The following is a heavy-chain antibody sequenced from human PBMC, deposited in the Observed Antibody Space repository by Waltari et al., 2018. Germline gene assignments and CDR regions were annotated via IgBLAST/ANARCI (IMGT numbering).Heavy chain of an antibody. CDR3: AKDSMAYGMDV. CDR1: GFTFSSYA. CDR2: ISGSGGST. J-gene: IGHJ6*02. Sequence: EVQLLESGGGLVQPGGSLRLSCAASGFTFSSYAMNWVRQAPGKGLGWVSVISGSGGSTYYADAVKGRFTISIDNSKNRLDLQMNSLGAEDTAVYYCAKDSMAYGMDVWGQGTTVTVSS. V-gene: IGHV3-23*01.